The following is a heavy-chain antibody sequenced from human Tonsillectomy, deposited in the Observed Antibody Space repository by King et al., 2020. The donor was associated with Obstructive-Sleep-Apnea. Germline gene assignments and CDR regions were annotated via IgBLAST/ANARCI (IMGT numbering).Heavy chain of an antibody. CDR1: GFTFYSYS. V-gene: IGHV3-48*04. D-gene: IGHD3-10*01. J-gene: IGHJ6*02. Sequence: QLVQSGGGLVQPGGSLRLSCAASGFTFYSYSMNWVRQAPGKGLEWVSYISSSSSDIYYADSVKGRFTISRDNANYSLSLQMSSLRAEDTAVYYCARDISFPLVGGTYYHYGMDVWGQGTTVTVSS. CDR2: ISSSSSDI. CDR3: ARDISFPLVGGTYYHYGMDV.